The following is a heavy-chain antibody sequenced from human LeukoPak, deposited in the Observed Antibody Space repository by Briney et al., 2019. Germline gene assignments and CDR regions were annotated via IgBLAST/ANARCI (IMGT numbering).Heavy chain of an antibody. CDR1: GFTFSSYC. V-gene: IGHV3-7*01. CDR2: INHNGSEK. CDR3: ARSYYYDSSGYYYFFDY. J-gene: IGHJ4*02. D-gene: IGHD3-22*01. Sequence: GGSLRLSCAASGFTFSSYCMSWVRQAPGKGLEWVANINHNGSEKYYVDSVKGRFTISRDNAKNSLYLQMNSLRAEDTAVYYCARSYYYDSSGYYYFFDYWGQGTLVTLSS.